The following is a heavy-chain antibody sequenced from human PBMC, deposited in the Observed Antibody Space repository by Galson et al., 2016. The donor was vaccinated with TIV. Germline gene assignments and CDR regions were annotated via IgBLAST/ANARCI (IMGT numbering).Heavy chain of an antibody. V-gene: IGHV5-51*01. CDR1: GYIFTNYW. J-gene: IGHJ3*02. CDR3: ARRIADDYGDYAAFDI. Sequence: QSGAEVTEPGESLHISCKGSGYIFTNYWLGWVRQMPGKGLEWMGIIYTGASDTKYRQSFQGHVTISADRSINTAYLLFNSLKASDTAMDDSARRIADDYGDYAAFDIWGQGTIVTVSS. D-gene: IGHD4-17*01. CDR2: IYTGASDT.